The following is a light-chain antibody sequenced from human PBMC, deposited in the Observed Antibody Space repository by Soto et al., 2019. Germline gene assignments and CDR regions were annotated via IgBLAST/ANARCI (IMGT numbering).Light chain of an antibody. CDR2: GAS. J-gene: IGKJ3*01. V-gene: IGKV3-15*01. CDR3: QQYNNCPLT. CDR1: QSVSSN. Sequence: EIVMTQSPATLSVSPGERATLSCRASQSVSSNLAWYQQKPGQAPRLLIYGASTRATGIPARFSGSGSGTEFTLTISSLKSEDFAVYYCQQYNNCPLTFGPGTKVDIK.